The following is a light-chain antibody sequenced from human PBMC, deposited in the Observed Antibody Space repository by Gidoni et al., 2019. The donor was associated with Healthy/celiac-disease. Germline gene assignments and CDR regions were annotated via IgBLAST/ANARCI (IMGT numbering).Light chain of an antibody. CDR3: CSYAGSSTYV. V-gene: IGLV2-23*02. CDR2: EVI. CDR1: SSDVGSYNL. J-gene: IGLJ1*01. Sequence: SALTQPASVYGYPGQSITISCTGTSSDVGSYNLVSWYQQHPGKAPKLMIYEVIKRPSGVSNRFSGSKSGNTASLTISGLQAEDEADYYCCSYAGSSTYVFGTGTKVTVL.